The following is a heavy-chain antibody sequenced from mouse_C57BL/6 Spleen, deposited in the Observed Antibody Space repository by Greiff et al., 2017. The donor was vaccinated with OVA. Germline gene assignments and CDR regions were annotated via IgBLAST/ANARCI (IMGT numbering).Heavy chain of an antibody. V-gene: IGHV1-82*01. CDR2: IYPGDGDT. CDR3: ARGDWDWYFDV. J-gene: IGHJ1*03. CDR1: GYAFSSSW. Sequence: VQLQHSGPELVKPGASVKISCKASGYAFSSSWMNWVKQRPGKGLEWIGRIYPGDGDTNYNGKFKGKATLTADKSSSTAYMQLSSLTSEDSAVYFCARGDWDWYFDVWGTGTTVTVSS. D-gene: IGHD4-1*01.